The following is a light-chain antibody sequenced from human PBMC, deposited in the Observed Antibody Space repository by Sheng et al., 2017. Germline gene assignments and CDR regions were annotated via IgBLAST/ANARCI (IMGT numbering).Light chain of an antibody. CDR3: QQYSSSSGLT. V-gene: IGKV3-20*01. J-gene: IGKJ4*01. Sequence: EVVLTQFPATVSLSPGERATLSCRASQSISSNLAWYQQKPGQAPRLLIFGASSRGTGIPARFSGSGSGTEFTLTISRLEPEDFAVYHCQQYSSSSGLTFGGGTKVEIK. CDR2: GAS. CDR1: QSISSN.